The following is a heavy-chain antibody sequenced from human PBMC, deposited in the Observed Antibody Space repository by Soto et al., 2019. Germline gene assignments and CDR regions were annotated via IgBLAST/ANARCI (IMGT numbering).Heavy chain of an antibody. D-gene: IGHD3-22*01. CDR2: IYQSGRT. J-gene: IGHJ3*02. V-gene: IGHV4-30-2*01. Sequence: WTWIRQAPGKGLEWVGHIYQSGRTSYNPSLKSRVTISVDRSKNQFSLKLISLTAADTAVYYCARGCRWYYAASGSVTTSAFDIWGQGTTVTVSS. CDR3: ARGCRWYYAASGSVTTSAFDI.